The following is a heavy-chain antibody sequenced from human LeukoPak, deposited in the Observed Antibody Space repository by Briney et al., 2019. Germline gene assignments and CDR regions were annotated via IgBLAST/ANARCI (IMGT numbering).Heavy chain of an antibody. CDR3: ARAVGATSFDY. J-gene: IGHJ4*02. Sequence: SETLSLTCTVSGGSISSSSYYWGWIRQPPGKGLEWIGYIYYSGSTNYNPSLKSRVTISVDTSKNQFSLKLSSVTAADTAVYYCARAVGATSFDYWGQGTLVTVSS. D-gene: IGHD1-26*01. V-gene: IGHV4-61*05. CDR1: GGSISSSSYY. CDR2: IYYSGST.